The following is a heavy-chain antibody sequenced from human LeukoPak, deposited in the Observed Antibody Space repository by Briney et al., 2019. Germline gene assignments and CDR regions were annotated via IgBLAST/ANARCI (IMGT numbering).Heavy chain of an antibody. CDR1: GFTFSIYG. CDR2: ITSNGGTT. Sequence: GGSLRLFCAASGFTFSIYGMVWLRQAPGKGLEYVSGITSNGGTTYYGNSVKGRFTISRDNSKDTLYLQMGSLRTEDMAVYYCARGIRWASDYWGQGSLVTVAS. D-gene: IGHD4-23*01. CDR3: ARGIRWASDY. J-gene: IGHJ4*02. V-gene: IGHV3-64*01.